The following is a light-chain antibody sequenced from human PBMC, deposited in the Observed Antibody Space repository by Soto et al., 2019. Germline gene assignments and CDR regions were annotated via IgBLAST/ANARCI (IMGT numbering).Light chain of an antibody. Sequence: QSALIQPPSVSGSPGQSVTISCTGTNSDVGSSDSVSWYQQHPGTVPKPLICNVNTRPSGVPDRFSGSKSGNTASLTVSGLQAEDEADYYCSSYAGGIKWVFGGGTKLTVL. CDR2: NVN. CDR1: NSDVGSSDS. J-gene: IGLJ3*02. CDR3: SSYAGGIKWV. V-gene: IGLV2-8*01.